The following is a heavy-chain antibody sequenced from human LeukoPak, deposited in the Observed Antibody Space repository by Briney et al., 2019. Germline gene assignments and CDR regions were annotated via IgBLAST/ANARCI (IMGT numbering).Heavy chain of an antibody. Sequence: GASVKVSCKVSGYILSDLSMHWVRQAPGKGLEWMGSCDPEDGETIYAQKFQGRVTMAEDTSADTAYLELSSLRSEDTAVYYCATGCAPPLQYSGGCDGWLDPGGQGTPVTVSS. CDR1: GYILSDLS. V-gene: IGHV1-24*01. CDR3: ATGCAPPLQYSGGCDGWLDP. CDR2: CDPEDGET. D-gene: IGHD6-19*01. J-gene: IGHJ5*02.